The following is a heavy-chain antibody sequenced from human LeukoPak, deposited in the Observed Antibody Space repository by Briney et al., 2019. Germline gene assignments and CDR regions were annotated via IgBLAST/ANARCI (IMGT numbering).Heavy chain of an antibody. CDR2: ISGSGSTI. CDR3: ASRKWELIY. J-gene: IGHJ4*02. D-gene: IGHD1-26*01. CDR1: GFAFSDYY. Sequence: GGSLRLSCAASGFAFSDYYMGWIRQAPGKGLEWVSYISGSGSTIFHADPVKGRFTISRDNAKNSLYLQMNSLRAEDTAVYYCASRKWELIYWGQGTLVTVSS. V-gene: IGHV3-11*01.